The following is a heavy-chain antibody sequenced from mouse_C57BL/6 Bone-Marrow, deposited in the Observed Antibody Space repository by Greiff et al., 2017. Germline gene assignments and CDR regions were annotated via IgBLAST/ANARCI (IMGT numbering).Heavy chain of an antibody. Sequence: DVMLVESGGGLVKPGGSLKLSCAASGFTFSSYAMSWVRQTPEKRLEWVATISDGGSYTYYPDNVKGRFTISRDNAKNNLYRQMSHLKSEDTAMYYCASDEGFLRYFDYWGQGTTLTVSS. CDR3: ASDEGFLRYFDY. CDR2: ISDGGSYT. J-gene: IGHJ2*01. V-gene: IGHV5-4*03. D-gene: IGHD3-3*01. CDR1: GFTFSSYA.